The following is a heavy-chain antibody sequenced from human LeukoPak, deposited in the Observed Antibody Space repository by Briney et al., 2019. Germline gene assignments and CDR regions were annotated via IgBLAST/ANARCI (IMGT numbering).Heavy chain of an antibody. J-gene: IGHJ6*02. Sequence: ASVKVSCKASGYTFTGYYMHWVRQAPGQGLEWMGWINPNSGGTNYAQKFQGRVTMTRDTSISTAYMELSRLRSDDTAVYYCARAPVLRYFDRLFSRAADVWGQGTTVTVSS. CDR2: INPNSGGT. CDR3: ARAPVLRYFDRLFSRAADV. V-gene: IGHV1-2*02. CDR1: GYTFTGYY. D-gene: IGHD3-9*01.